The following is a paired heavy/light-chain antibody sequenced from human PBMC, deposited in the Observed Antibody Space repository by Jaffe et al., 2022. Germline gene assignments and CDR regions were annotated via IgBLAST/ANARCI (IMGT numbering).Light chain of an antibody. CDR1: QSVSTN. CDR3: QQYNDWPRYT. CDR2: GAS. V-gene: IGKV3-15*01. J-gene: IGKJ2*01. Sequence: IVVTQLPATLSVSPGDRATLSCRASQSVSTNLAWYQQKSGQAPRVLIYGASTRATGIPARFSGSGSGTDFTLTISSLQSEDFAIYYCQQYNDWPRYTFGPGTKLEI.
Heavy chain of an antibody. D-gene: IGHD4-4*01. CDR2: LDLEDGET. Sequence: EVHLAQSGAEVKKPGGTVRVSCRVSGHSLSDHYMHWVQQAPGRGLEWIGLLDLEDGETVYAEKFRGRVIMTADTSTDTGYMDLSSLRFEDSAIYYCATEPHMSTGPLDMWGQGTTVTVSS. V-gene: IGHV1-69-2*01. CDR1: GHSLSDHY. J-gene: IGHJ3*02. CDR3: ATEPHMSTGPLDM.